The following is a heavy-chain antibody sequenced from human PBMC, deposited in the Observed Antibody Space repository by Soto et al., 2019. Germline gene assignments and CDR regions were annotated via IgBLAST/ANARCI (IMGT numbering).Heavy chain of an antibody. CDR1: GYTFTSYG. D-gene: IGHD3-10*01. Sequence: ASVKVSCKASGYTFTSYGISWVRQAPGQGLEWMGWISAYNDNTNYAQKLQGRVTMTTDTSTSTAYMELRSLRSDDTAVYYCARVPRYYYGSGRNLGWFDPWGQGALVTVSS. V-gene: IGHV1-18*01. CDR3: ARVPRYYYGSGRNLGWFDP. J-gene: IGHJ5*02. CDR2: ISAYNDNT.